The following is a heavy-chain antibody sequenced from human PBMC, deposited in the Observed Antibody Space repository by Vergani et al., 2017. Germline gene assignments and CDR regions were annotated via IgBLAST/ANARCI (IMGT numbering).Heavy chain of an antibody. CDR2: ISWNSGSI. CDR3: AKDSTTVVVPATGWFDP. D-gene: IGHD2-2*01. CDR1: GFTFDDYA. Sequence: EVQLVESGGGLVQPGRSLRLSCAASGFTFDDYAMHWVRQAPGKGLEWVSCISWNSGSIGYADSVKGRFTISRDNAKNSLYLQMNSLRAEDTALYYCAKDSTTVVVPATGWFDPWGQGTLVTVSS. V-gene: IGHV3-9*01. J-gene: IGHJ5*02.